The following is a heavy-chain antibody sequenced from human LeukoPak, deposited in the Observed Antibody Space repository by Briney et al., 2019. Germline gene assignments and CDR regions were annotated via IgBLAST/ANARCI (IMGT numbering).Heavy chain of an antibody. Sequence: ASVKVSYKASGGSFSRYALSWVRQAPGQGLEWMGGIIPIFGTANYAQKFQGRVTITADESTSTAYMELSSLRSEDTAVYYCARGDTRGYSYGSPTAYDYWGQGTLVTVSS. V-gene: IGHV1-69*13. J-gene: IGHJ4*02. CDR2: IIPIFGTA. CDR1: GGSFSRYA. D-gene: IGHD5-18*01. CDR3: ARGDTRGYSYGSPTAYDY.